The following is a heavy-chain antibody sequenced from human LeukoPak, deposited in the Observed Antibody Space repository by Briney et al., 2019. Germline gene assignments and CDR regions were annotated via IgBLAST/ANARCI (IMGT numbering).Heavy chain of an antibody. CDR3: ARAAAAGNWFDP. D-gene: IGHD6-13*01. J-gene: IGHJ5*02. CDR1: GGSFSGYY. CDR2: INHSGST. Sequence: SETLSLTCGVFGGSFSGYYWSWIRQPPGKGLEWIGEINHSGSTNYNPSLKSRVTISVDTSKNQFSLKLSSVTAADTAVYYCARAAAAGNWFDPWGQGTLVTVSS. V-gene: IGHV4-34*01.